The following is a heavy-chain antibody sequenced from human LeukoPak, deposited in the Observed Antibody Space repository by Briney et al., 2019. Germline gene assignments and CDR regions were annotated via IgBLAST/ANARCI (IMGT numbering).Heavy chain of an antibody. CDR1: GFAVNTYD. D-gene: IGHD5/OR15-5a*01. J-gene: IGHJ4*02. CDR3: AGYGVYPY. CDR2: FGISGTI. Sequence: GGSLRLSCAASGFAVNTYDMHWVRQAPGEGPQWIAYFGISGTIYYADSVRGRFTISRDSAKNSLYLQMNGLRVDDTAIYYCAGYGVYPYWGQGTPVTVSS. V-gene: IGHV3-48*01.